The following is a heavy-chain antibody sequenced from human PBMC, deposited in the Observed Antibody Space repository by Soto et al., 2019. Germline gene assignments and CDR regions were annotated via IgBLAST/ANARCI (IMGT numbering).Heavy chain of an antibody. CDR2: IYYSGST. V-gene: IGHV4-39*01. CDR3: ARLRYSSGWSYYYYYYGMEV. CDR1: GGSISSSSYY. Sequence: SETLSLTCTVSGGSISSSSYYWGWIRQPPGKGLEWIGSIYYSGSTYYNPSLKSRVTISVDTSKNQFSLKLSSVTAADTAVYYCARLRYSSGWSYYYYYYGMEVWGQGTTVTVSS. D-gene: IGHD6-19*01. J-gene: IGHJ6*02.